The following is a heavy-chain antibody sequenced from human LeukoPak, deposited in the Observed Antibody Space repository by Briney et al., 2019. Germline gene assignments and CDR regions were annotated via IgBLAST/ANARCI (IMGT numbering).Heavy chain of an antibody. CDR1: AFTFSIYA. J-gene: IGHJ4*02. Sequence: AGSLRLSCAASAFTFSIYAMQWVRQGPGKVLEYGLGINKNGGSTYYADSGKGRFTISRDNSNNTLYLQMGFVRAEDMAVYYCVRTDYYDSSGYYDDFDYWGQGTLVTVSS. CDR3: VRTDYYDSSGYYDDFDY. D-gene: IGHD3-22*01. V-gene: IGHV3-64*02. CDR2: INKNGGST.